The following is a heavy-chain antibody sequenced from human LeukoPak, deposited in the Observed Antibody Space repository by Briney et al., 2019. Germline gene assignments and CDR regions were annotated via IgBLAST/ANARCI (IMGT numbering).Heavy chain of an antibody. D-gene: IGHD4-17*01. CDR2: ITSSGTTI. J-gene: IGHJ4*02. Sequence: PGGSLRLSCTVSVFTLSDHYMSWFRKSPGRGLEWISWITSSGTTIDYADSVKGRFTISRDNTKDSIYLQMNSLRADDTAVYYCARDPDYGDPYWGQGTLVTVSS. CDR1: VFTLSDHY. CDR3: ARDPDYGDPY. V-gene: IGHV3-11*01.